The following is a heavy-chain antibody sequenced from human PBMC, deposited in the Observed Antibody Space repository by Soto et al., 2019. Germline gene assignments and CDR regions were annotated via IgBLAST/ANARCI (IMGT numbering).Heavy chain of an antibody. Sequence: ASVKVSCTASGYTFTSYAMHWVRQAPGQRLEWMGWINAGNGNTKYSQKFQGRVTITRDTSASTAYMELSSLRSEDTAVYYCARVGITIFGVASPPFDYWGQGTLVTVSS. CDR3: ARVGITIFGVASPPFDY. CDR2: INAGNGNT. V-gene: IGHV1-3*01. J-gene: IGHJ4*02. CDR1: GYTFTSYA. D-gene: IGHD3-3*01.